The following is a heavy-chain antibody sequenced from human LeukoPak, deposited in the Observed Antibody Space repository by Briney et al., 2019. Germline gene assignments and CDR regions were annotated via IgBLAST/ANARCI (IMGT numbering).Heavy chain of an antibody. J-gene: IGHJ4*02. Sequence: SETLSRTGAVYGGSFCGYYWSWIRQRPGKGLEWRGEINHSGTTNYNPSLKSRGTIALDTSKHEFSLNLSYGTAAATAVYYCARAGTGDDEDIVVVVAATFDYWGQGTLVTVSS. CDR3: ARAGTGDDEDIVVVVAATFDY. D-gene: IGHD2-15*01. CDR2: INHSGTT. CDR1: GGSFCGYY. V-gene: IGHV4-34*01.